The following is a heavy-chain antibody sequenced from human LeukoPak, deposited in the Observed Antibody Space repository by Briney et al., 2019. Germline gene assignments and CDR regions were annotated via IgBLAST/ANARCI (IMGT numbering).Heavy chain of an antibody. CDR2: IYYSGST. CDR3: ASWRSATPRYFDY. CDR1: GGSISSGGYY. V-gene: IGHV4-31*03. D-gene: IGHD3-3*01. J-gene: IGHJ4*02. Sequence: SQTLSLTCTVSGGSISSGGYYWSWIRQHPGRGLEWIGYIYYSGSTYYNPSLKSRVTISVDTSKNQFSLKLSSVTAADTAVYYCASWRSATPRYFDYWGQGTLVTVSS.